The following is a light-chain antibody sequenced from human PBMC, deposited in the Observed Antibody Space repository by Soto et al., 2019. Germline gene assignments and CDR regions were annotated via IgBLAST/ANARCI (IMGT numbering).Light chain of an antibody. V-gene: IGLV4-69*01. CDR3: QTWGTGILV. CDR1: SGHSSYA. Sequence: QLVLTQSPSASASLGASVKLTCTLSSGHSSYAIAWHQQQPEKGPRYLMKLNSDGSHSKGDGIPDRFSGSSSGAERSLTVSSLQSEDEADYSCQTWGTGILVFGGGTKLTVL. CDR2: LNSDGSH. J-gene: IGLJ2*01.